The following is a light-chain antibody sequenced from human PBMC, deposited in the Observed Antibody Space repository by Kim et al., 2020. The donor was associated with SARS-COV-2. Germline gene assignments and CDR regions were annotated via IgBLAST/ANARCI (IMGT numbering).Light chain of an antibody. CDR2: DVS. CDR3: SSHTSNTTPYV. J-gene: IGLJ1*01. CDR1: ISDVGAYNY. Sequence: QSALTQPASVSGSPGQSITISCSGTISDVGAYNYVSWYQQHPGKDPKLMIYDVSKRPSGVSNRFSGSKSGNTASLTISGLQAEDEADYYCSSHTSNTTPYVFGTRTKV. V-gene: IGLV2-14*01.